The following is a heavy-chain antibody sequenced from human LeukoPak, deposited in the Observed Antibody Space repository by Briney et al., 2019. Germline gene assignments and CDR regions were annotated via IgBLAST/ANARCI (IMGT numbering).Heavy chain of an antibody. D-gene: IGHD3-3*01. V-gene: IGHV3-53*05. CDR1: GFTVSSNY. J-gene: IGHJ4*02. CDR3: ARHYDFWSGYAFFDY. Sequence: PGGSLRLSCAASGFTVSSNYMSWVRQAPGKGLEWVSVTYSGGSTYYADSVKGRFTISRDNSKNTLYLQMNSLRAEDTAVYYCARHYDFWSGYAFFDYWGQGTLVTVSS. CDR2: TYSGGST.